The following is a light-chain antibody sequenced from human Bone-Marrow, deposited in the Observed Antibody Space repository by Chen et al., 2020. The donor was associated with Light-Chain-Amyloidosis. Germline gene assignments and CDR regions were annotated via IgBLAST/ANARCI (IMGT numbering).Light chain of an antibody. CDR1: SNNVGNQG. CDR3: SAWDSSLSERV. J-gene: IGLJ2*01. Sequence: QAGLTQPPSLSWDFRQTATLTFTGNSNNVGNQGAACLQQHQGHPPKLLSYRNNNRPSGISERFSASRSGNTASLTITGLQPEDEADYYCSAWDSSLSERVFGGGTKLTVL. CDR2: RNN. V-gene: IGLV10-54*04.